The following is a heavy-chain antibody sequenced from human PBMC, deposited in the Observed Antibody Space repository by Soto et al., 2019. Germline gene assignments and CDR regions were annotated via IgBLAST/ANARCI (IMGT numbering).Heavy chain of an antibody. Sequence: GGSLRLSCAPSGFTFSSYAMSWVRQAPGKGLAWVSAISGSGGSTYYADSVKGRFTISRDNSKNTLYLQMNSLRAEDTAVYYCAKIEYQTPFDYWGQGTLVTVSS. V-gene: IGHV3-23*01. D-gene: IGHD2-2*01. CDR2: ISGSGGST. CDR1: GFTFSSYA. CDR3: AKIEYQTPFDY. J-gene: IGHJ4*02.